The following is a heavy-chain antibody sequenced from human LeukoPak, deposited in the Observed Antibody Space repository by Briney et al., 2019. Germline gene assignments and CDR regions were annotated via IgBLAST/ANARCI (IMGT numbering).Heavy chain of an antibody. D-gene: IGHD1-1*01. Sequence: GGSLRLSCEASGFTFSSYWMSWVRQAPGKGLEWVAHIKEDESDEYYVDSVRGRFTASRDNAKNSVNLQMNSLRVEDTAVYYCARWRGRQSEFDYWAQGTLVTVSS. CDR1: GFTFSSYW. CDR3: ARWRGRQSEFDY. J-gene: IGHJ4*02. V-gene: IGHV3-7*01. CDR2: IKEDESDE.